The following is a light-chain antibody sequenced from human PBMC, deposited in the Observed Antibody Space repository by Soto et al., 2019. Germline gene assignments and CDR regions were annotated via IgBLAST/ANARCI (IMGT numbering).Light chain of an antibody. CDR1: SGDIGSYNR. V-gene: IGLV2-14*01. CDR3: SSYTNINTRACV. Sequence: QSALTQPASVSRSPGQSITISCTGTSGDIGSYNRVSWYQQHPGKAPKLIIYEVTERPSGVSNRFSGSKSGNTASRTISGLQAEDEAEYYCSSYTNINTRACVFGTGTKLTVL. J-gene: IGLJ1*01. CDR2: EVT.